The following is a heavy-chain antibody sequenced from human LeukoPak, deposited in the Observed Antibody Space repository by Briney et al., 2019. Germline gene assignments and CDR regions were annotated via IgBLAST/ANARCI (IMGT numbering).Heavy chain of an antibody. D-gene: IGHD4-17*01. Sequence: PSETLSLTCTVSGGSISSYYWSWVRQPPGKGLEWIGFVYYTGSTNYSPSLKSRVTMTVDTSKNQFSLKLSSVTAADTAVYYCARENTVTTNYYYYMDVWGKGTTVTISS. V-gene: IGHV4-59*12. CDR2: VYYTGST. J-gene: IGHJ6*03. CDR1: GGSISSYY. CDR3: ARENTVTTNYYYYMDV.